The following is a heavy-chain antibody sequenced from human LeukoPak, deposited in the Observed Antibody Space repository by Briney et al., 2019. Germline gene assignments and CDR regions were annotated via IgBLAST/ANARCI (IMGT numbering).Heavy chain of an antibody. V-gene: IGHV3-21*01. CDR1: GFTFSSYS. CDR3: ARPVRGVRQQLLSNYYYYYGMDA. CDR2: ISSSSSYI. Sequence: GGSLRLSCAASGFTFSSYSMNWVRQAPGKGLEGVSSISSSSSYIYYADSVKGRFTISRDNAKNSLYLQMNSLRAEDTAVYYCARPVRGVRQQLLSNYYYYYGMDAWGQGTTVTVSS. J-gene: IGHJ6*02. D-gene: IGHD3-10*01.